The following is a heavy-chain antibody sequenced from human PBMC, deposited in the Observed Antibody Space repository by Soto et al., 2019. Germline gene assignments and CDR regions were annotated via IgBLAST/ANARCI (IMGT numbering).Heavy chain of an antibody. CDR3: ARGGHVVVVTAALDY. D-gene: IGHD2-21*02. CDR2: VNPSGGHT. Sequence: QVQLMQSGAEVKKPGASVKVSCKASGDTFTDYYIHWVRQAPGQGLEWMGTVNPSGGHTTYAQHSLGRVTMTRDTSTSPPYMELTSLTSDDTAIYYCARGGHVVVVTAALDYWGQGTLVTVSS. CDR1: GDTFTDYY. J-gene: IGHJ4*02. V-gene: IGHV1-46*01.